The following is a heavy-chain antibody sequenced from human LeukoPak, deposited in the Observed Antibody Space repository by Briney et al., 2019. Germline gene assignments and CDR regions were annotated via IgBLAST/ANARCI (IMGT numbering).Heavy chain of an antibody. Sequence: SGGSLRLSCAASGFTFSSYAMHWVRQAPGKGLEWVAVISYDGSNKYYADSVKGRFTISRDNSKNTLYLQMNSLRAEDTAVYYCASQYCSSTSCLAYNWFDPWGQGTLVTVSS. CDR3: ASQYCSSTSCLAYNWFDP. V-gene: IGHV3-30*04. CDR2: ISYDGSNK. CDR1: GFTFSSYA. D-gene: IGHD2-2*01. J-gene: IGHJ5*02.